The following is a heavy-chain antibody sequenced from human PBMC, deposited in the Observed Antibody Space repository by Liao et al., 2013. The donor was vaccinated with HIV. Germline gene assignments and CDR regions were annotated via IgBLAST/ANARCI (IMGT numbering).Heavy chain of an antibody. Sequence: QVQLQESGPGLVKPSETLSLTCTVSGGSISSFYWSWIRQPAGKGLEWIGRIHTSGSTNYNPSLKSRVTMSIDTSKKQFSLKLNSVTAADTAVYYCARGGIASPLDSWGQGTLVTVSS. CDR1: GGSISSFY. V-gene: IGHV4-4*07. CDR3: ARGGIASPLDS. D-gene: IGHD6-13*01. CDR2: IHTSGST. J-gene: IGHJ4*02.